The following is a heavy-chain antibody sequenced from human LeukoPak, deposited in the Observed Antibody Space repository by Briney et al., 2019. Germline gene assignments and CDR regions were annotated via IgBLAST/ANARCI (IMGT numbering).Heavy chain of an antibody. CDR1: GFTFSSYA. CDR2: ISYDGSNK. Sequence: GGSLRLSCAASGFTFSSYAMHWVRQAPGKGLEWVAVISYDGSNKYYADSVKGRFTISRDNSKNTLYLQMNSLRAEDTAVYYCARGPLRAFAYYYGMDVWGKGTTATVSS. D-gene: IGHD3-16*01. J-gene: IGHJ6*04. V-gene: IGHV3-30*04. CDR3: ARGPLRAFAYYYGMDV.